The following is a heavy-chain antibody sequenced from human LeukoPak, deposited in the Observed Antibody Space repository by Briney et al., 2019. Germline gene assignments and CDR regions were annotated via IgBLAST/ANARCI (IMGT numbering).Heavy chain of an antibody. J-gene: IGHJ5*02. CDR1: GFTFSSYE. CDR2: ISSSGSTI. D-gene: IGHD5-24*01. V-gene: IGHV3-48*03. CDR3: ARDREIWLPHNWFDP. Sequence: GGSLRLSCAASGFTFSSYEMNWVRQAPGKGLEWVSYISSSGSTIYYADSVKGRFTISRDNGKNSLFLQMTSLRAGDTAVYYCARDREIWLPHNWFDPWGQGTLVTVSS.